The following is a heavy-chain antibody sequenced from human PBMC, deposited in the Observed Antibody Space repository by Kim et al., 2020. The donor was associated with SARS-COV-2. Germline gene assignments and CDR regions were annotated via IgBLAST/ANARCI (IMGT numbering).Heavy chain of an antibody. CDR2: INPDSAGT. D-gene: IGHD2-21*01. Sequence: ASVKVSCKPSVFTLTDYYMHWVRQAPGQGLEWIGWINPDSAGTNYAPKFQGRVTVTRDTSINTAYMELTRLTSDDTAVYYCAREVQHSNSFDYWGQGTLVTVSS. CDR1: VFTLTDYY. V-gene: IGHV1-2*02. J-gene: IGHJ4*02. CDR3: AREVQHSNSFDY.